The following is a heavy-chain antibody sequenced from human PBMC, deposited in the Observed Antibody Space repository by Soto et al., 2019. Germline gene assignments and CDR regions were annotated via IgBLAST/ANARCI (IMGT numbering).Heavy chain of an antibody. CDR1: GFSFSSYE. D-gene: IGHD3-3*01. CDR3: AFDLWSGERYHGMDV. Sequence: PGGSLRLSCAASGFSFSSYEMNWVRQAPGKGLEWLSYISSSGSTIHYADSVKGRFTMSRDNARNSLSLQMNSLRAEDTAIYYCAFDLWSGERYHGMDVWGQGTTVTVSS. V-gene: IGHV3-48*03. CDR2: ISSSGSTI. J-gene: IGHJ6*02.